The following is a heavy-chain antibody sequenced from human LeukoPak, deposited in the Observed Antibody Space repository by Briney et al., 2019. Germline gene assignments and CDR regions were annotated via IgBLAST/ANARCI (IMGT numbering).Heavy chain of an antibody. Sequence: ASVKVSCKASGYTFTSYDINWVRQATGQGLEWMGWMNPNSGNTGYAQKFQGRVNMTRNTSISTAYMELSSLRSEDTAVYYCAREGVVPAAEGVGYYYYYMDVWGKGTTVTVSS. CDR2: MNPNSGNT. CDR3: AREGVVPAAEGVGYYYYYMDV. CDR1: GYTFTSYD. J-gene: IGHJ6*03. D-gene: IGHD2-2*01. V-gene: IGHV1-8*01.